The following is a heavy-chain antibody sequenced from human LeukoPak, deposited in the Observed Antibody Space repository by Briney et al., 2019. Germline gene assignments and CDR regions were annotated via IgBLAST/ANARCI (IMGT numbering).Heavy chain of an antibody. CDR1: GGTFSSYA. CDR3: AREGARDSYGPWVFDY. V-gene: IGHV1-69*13. CDR2: IIPIFGTA. D-gene: IGHD5-18*01. J-gene: IGHJ4*02. Sequence: AASVKVSCKASGGTFSSYAISWVRQAPGQGLEWMGGIIPIFGTANYAQKFQGRVTITADESTSTAYMELSSLRSEDTAVYYCAREGARDSYGPWVFDYWGQGTLVTVSS.